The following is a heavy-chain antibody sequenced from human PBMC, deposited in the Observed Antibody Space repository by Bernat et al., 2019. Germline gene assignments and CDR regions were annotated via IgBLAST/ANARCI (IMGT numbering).Heavy chain of an antibody. CDR3: ARDSAWGRPFDY. CDR2: IKSKSAGGTI. V-gene: IGHV3-15*01. D-gene: IGHD7-27*01. CDR1: GLTFTNAW. Sequence: EEQVVESGGDLVKPGGSLRLSCVVSGLTFTNAWLTWGRQAPGKGLEWVGLIKSKSAGGTIDYAAPVKGRFTISRDDSKNTLYLQMNSLRAEDTAVYYCARDSAWGRPFDYWGQGTLVTVSS. J-gene: IGHJ4*02.